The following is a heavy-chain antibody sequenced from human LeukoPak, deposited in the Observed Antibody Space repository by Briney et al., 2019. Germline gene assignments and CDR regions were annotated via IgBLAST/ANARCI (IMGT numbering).Heavy chain of an antibody. V-gene: IGHV3-30*18. Sequence: PGGSLRLSCAASGFAFSNYAMHWVRQAPGKGLEWVAVISYDGGTRYYADSVKGRFTISRDNSKNTQYLHMNSLRGEDTAVYYCAKDGQLWPQSYYFDYWGQGTLVTVSS. CDR1: GFAFSNYA. CDR3: AKDGQLWPQSYYFDY. CDR2: ISYDGGTR. J-gene: IGHJ4*02. D-gene: IGHD3-16*01.